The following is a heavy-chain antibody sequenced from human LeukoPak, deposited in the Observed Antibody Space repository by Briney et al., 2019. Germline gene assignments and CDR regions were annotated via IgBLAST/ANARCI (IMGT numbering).Heavy chain of an antibody. V-gene: IGHV4-39*01. Sequence: IGTIYYRGSTYYNPSLKSRVTISVDTSKNQFSLKLTSVTAADTAVYYCARLGRAYYDFWSGPWGQGTLVTVSS. D-gene: IGHD3-3*01. CDR3: ARLGRAYYDFWSGP. J-gene: IGHJ5*02. CDR2: IYYRGST.